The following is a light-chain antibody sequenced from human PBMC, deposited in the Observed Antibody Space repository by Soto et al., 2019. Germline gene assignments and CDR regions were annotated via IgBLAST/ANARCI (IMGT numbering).Light chain of an antibody. CDR1: SSDVGGYNY. CDR2: EVS. J-gene: IGLJ1*01. V-gene: IGLV2-14*01. Sequence: QSALTQPASVSGSPGQSITISCTGTSSDVGGYNYVSWYQQHPGKAPKLKIYEVSNRPSGVSNRSSGSKSGNTASLTISGLQAEDEADYYCSSYTSSSTLYVFGTGTKLTVL. CDR3: SSYTSSSTLYV.